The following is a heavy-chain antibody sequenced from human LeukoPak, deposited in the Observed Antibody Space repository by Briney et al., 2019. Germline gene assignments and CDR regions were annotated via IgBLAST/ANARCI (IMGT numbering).Heavy chain of an antibody. CDR2: IRYDGSDK. Sequence: PGGSLRLSCAASGLSFSSYGMHWVRQAPGKGLEWVAFIRYDGSDKYYADSVKGRFTISRDKSKSTLYLYMNSLRAEDTAVYYCAKDHSSNWFDSWGQGILLTVSS. CDR3: AKDHSSNWFDS. D-gene: IGHD5-18*01. CDR1: GLSFSSYG. V-gene: IGHV3-30*02. J-gene: IGHJ5*01.